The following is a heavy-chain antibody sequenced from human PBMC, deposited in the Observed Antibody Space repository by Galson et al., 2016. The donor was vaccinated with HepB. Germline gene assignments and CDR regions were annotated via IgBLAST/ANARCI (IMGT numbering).Heavy chain of an antibody. CDR3: TTDHRALVVDGTVWFDP. CDR2: IRDKTEGETT. CDR1: GFTFSKAW. Sequence: SLRLSCAASGFTFSKAWMNWVRQAPGKGLEWVGRIRDKTEGETTDYAAPVKGRFTISRDDSKNTVSLQMNGLRTEDTAVYYCTTDHRALVVDGTVWFDPWGQGTLVTVSS. J-gene: IGHJ5*02. D-gene: IGHD2-15*01. V-gene: IGHV3-15*01.